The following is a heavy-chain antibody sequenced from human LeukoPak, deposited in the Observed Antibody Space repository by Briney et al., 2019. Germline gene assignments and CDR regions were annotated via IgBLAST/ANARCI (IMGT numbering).Heavy chain of an antibody. V-gene: IGHV3-23*01. CDR1: GFTFSSYV. CDR2: ISGSGGST. Sequence: GGSLRLSCAASGFTFSSYVMSWVRQAPGKGLEWVSAISGSGGSTYYADSVKGRFTISRDNSKNTLYMQMNSLRAEDTAVYYCARGGLQLLAPLDYWGQGTLVTVSS. J-gene: IGHJ4*02. D-gene: IGHD5-18*01. CDR3: ARGGLQLLAPLDY.